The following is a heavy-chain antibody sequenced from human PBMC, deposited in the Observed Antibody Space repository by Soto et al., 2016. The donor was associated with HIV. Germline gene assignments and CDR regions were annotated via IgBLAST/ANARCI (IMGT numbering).Heavy chain of an antibody. Sequence: QVQLVQSGAEVKKPGASVKVSCKASGYTFTSYDINWVRQAPGQGLEWMGIINPSGGSTSYAQKFQGRVTMTRVTSTSTVYMELSSLRSEDTAVYYCAREEVAPSSWFDPWGQGTLVTVSS. J-gene: IGHJ5*02. V-gene: IGHV1-46*03. CDR2: INPSGGST. CDR1: GYTFTSYD. CDR3: AREEVAPSSWFDP. D-gene: IGHD5-12*01.